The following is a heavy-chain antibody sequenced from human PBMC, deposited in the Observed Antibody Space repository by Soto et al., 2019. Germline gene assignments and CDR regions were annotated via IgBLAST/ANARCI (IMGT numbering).Heavy chain of an antibody. J-gene: IGHJ6*02. CDR3: ARDRDIVIVPGPNEYGMDV. V-gene: IGHV3-30*04. CDR1: GFSFSSYA. Sequence: GGSLRLSCAASGFSFSSYALNWVRQAPGKGPEVVAVISYDGRNKYYADSVKGRFTISRDTSKNRLYLQMNSLRAEDTAVYYCARDRDIVIVPGPNEYGMDVWGQGTTVTVSS. D-gene: IGHD2-2*01. CDR2: ISYDGRNK.